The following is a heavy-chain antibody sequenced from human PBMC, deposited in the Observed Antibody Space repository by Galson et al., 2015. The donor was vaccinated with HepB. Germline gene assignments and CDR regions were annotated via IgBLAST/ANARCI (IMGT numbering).Heavy chain of an antibody. CDR3: VKEGGATSYFDS. CDR1: GFTFSTYG. D-gene: IGHD2-21*01. CDR2: ISSDERSK. Sequence: SLRLSCAASGFTFSTYGMHWVRQAPGKGLEWVASISSDERSKYYADSVKGRFTMSRDNSQNTLYLQMSSLRAEDTAVYYCVKEGGATSYFDSWGQGTLVTASS. V-gene: IGHV3-30*18. J-gene: IGHJ4*02.